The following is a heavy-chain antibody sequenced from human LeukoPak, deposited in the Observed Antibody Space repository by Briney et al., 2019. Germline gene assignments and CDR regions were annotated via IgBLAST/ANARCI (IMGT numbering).Heavy chain of an antibody. CDR2: IYHSGST. CDR3: ARDAVVTVDI. CDR1: GYSISSGYY. J-gene: IGHJ3*02. D-gene: IGHD2-21*02. Sequence: KPSETLSLTCTVSGYSISSGYYWGWIRQPPGKGLEWIGSIYHSGSTYYNPSLKSRVTISVDTSKNQFSLKLSSVTAADTAVYYCARDAVVTVDIWGQGSMVTVSS. V-gene: IGHV4-38-2*02.